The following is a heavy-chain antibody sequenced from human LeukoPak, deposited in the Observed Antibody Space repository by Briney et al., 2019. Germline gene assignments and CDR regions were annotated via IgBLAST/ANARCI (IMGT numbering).Heavy chain of an antibody. CDR1: GFTFSNYA. J-gene: IGHJ4*02. D-gene: IGHD6-13*01. CDR3: AKCLAEPGMCYFDY. Sequence: GESLRLSCAASGFTFSNYAMSCVRQAPGKGLEWVSAISGRGANTYYTDSVEGRFTISRDNSKNTLFLQLSSLRAEDTAVYYCAKCLAEPGMCYFDYWGQGALVAVSS. V-gene: IGHV3-23*01. CDR2: ISGRGANT.